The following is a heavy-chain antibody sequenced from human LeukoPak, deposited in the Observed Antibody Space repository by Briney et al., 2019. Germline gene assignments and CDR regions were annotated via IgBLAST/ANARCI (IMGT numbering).Heavy chain of an antibody. Sequence: PSETLSLTCTVSGGSISSGGYYWSWTRQHPGKGLEWIGYIYYSGSTYYNPSLKSRVTISVDTSKNQFSLKLSSVTAADTAVYYCATYISGYYAFDIWGQGTMVTVSS. J-gene: IGHJ3*02. CDR1: GGSISSGGYY. CDR3: ATYISGYYAFDI. D-gene: IGHD3-22*01. CDR2: IYYSGST. V-gene: IGHV4-31*03.